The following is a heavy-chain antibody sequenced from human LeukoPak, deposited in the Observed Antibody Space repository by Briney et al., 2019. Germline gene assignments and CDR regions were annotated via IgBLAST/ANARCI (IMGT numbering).Heavy chain of an antibody. CDR1: GFDFSGYV. D-gene: IGHD6-19*01. J-gene: IGHJ3*02. CDR2: ISSKGGTT. V-gene: IGHV3-64D*06. Sequence: GGSLTLSCLAYGFDFSGYVMEWVRQAPGKGLKSVSVISSKGGTTDYTESVKGRFNVSRDNSQNTLFLEMSSLRAEDTAVYYCVRHPVTQSTSGWYGALDIWGQGTMVVVSS. CDR3: VRHPVTQSTSGWYGALDI.